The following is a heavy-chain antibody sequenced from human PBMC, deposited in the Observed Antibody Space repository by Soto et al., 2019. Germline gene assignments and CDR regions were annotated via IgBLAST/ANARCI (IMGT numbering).Heavy chain of an antibody. CDR3: AREVRGSWYWFDP. Sequence: SETLSLTCTVSGGSVSSGSNYWSWIRQPPGKGLEWIGYIYYSGSTNYNPSLKSRVTISVDTSKNQFSLKLSSVTAADTAVYYCAREVRGSWYWFDPWGQGTLVTVSS. D-gene: IGHD6-13*01. CDR1: GGSVSSGSNY. J-gene: IGHJ5*02. CDR2: IYYSGST. V-gene: IGHV4-61*01.